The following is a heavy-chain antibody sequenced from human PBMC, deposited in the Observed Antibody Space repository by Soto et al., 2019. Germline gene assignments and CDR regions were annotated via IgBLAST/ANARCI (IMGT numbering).Heavy chain of an antibody. CDR2: IYWDDDK. CDR3: ARRPGINFYYGMDV. J-gene: IGHJ6*02. V-gene: IGHV2-5*02. Sequence: QITLKESGPTLVKPTQTLTLTCTCSGFSLSTRGVGVGWIRQPPGKALEWLALIYWDDDKRYSPSLKSRLTITKDTSKNQVVLTMTNMDPVDTATYYCARRPGINFYYGMDVWGQGTTVTVSS. CDR1: GFSLSTRGVG.